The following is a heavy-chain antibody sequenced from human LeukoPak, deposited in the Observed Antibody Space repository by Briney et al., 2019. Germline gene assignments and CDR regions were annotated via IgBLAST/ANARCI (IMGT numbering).Heavy chain of an antibody. Sequence: PGGSLRLSCAASGFTFSDHGMHWVRQAPGKGLEWVAIIWYNGSKKYYAESVKGRFTISRDNSKNTLYLQMSSLRAEDTAVYYCARLMVRGVIRYYYYGMDVWGQGTTVTVSS. J-gene: IGHJ6*02. CDR3: ARLMVRGVIRYYYYGMDV. CDR1: GFTFSDHG. V-gene: IGHV3-33*01. CDR2: IWYNGSKK. D-gene: IGHD3-10*01.